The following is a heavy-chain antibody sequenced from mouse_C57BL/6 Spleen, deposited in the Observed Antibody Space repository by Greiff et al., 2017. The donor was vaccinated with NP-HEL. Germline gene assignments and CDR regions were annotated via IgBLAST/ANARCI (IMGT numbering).Heavy chain of an antibody. CDR3: ARGGWDSWYFDV. Sequence: EVMLVESGGGLVKPGGSLKLSCAASGFTFSDYGMHWVRQAPEKGLEWVAYISSGSSTIYYADTVKGRFTISRDNAKNTLFLQMTSLRSEDTAMYYCARGGWDSWYFDVWGTGTTVTVSS. J-gene: IGHJ1*03. CDR1: GFTFSDYG. CDR2: ISSGSSTI. D-gene: IGHD4-1*01. V-gene: IGHV5-17*01.